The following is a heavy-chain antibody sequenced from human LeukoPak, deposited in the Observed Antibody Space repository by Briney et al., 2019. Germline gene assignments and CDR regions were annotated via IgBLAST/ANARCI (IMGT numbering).Heavy chain of an antibody. CDR1: GYTFTIYA. J-gene: IGHJ4*02. CDR3: ARASKYFDY. V-gene: IGHV1-3*01. CDR2: INAGNGNT. Sequence: ASVTVSFTASGYTFTIYAMHWVRQAPGQRLEWMGWINAGNGNTKYSQKFQGRVTITRDTSASTAYMELSSLRSEDTAVYYCARASKYFDYWGQGTLVTVSS. D-gene: IGHD2-2*01.